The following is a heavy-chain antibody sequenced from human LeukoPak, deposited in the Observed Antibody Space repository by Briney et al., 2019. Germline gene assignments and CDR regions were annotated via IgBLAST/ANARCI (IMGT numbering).Heavy chain of an antibody. Sequence: ASVKVSCKASGYTFTSYYMHWVRQAPGQGLEWMGLINPSGGSTSYAQKFQGRVTITRNTSISTAYMELSSLRSEDTAVYYCARAPSSGWYWDYYCYMDVWGKGTTVTVSS. D-gene: IGHD6-19*01. V-gene: IGHV1-46*01. CDR2: INPSGGST. CDR3: ARAPSSGWYWDYYCYMDV. CDR1: GYTFTSYY. J-gene: IGHJ6*03.